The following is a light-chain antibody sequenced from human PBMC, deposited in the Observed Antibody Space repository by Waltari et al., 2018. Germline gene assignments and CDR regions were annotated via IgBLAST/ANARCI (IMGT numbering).Light chain of an antibody. V-gene: IGLV4-69*01. CDR2: VNSDGSH. J-gene: IGLJ3*02. Sequence: QLVLTQSPSASASLGASVKLTCTLSSGHSSNIIAWLQQRPERGPRYLMKVNSDGSHDKGDDIPDRFSVSSSGAERYLTISSLQSEDEADYYCETGGHGTWVFGGGTKLTVL. CDR1: SGHSSNI. CDR3: ETGGHGTWV.